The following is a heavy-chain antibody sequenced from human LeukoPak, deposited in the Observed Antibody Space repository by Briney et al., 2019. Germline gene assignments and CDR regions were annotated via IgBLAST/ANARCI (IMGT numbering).Heavy chain of an antibody. Sequence: GGSLRLSCAASGFTFSSYAMTWVRQAPGKGLEWVSSISGSAGTTHYADSVKGRFTISRDNSKNTLFLQMNSLRGEDTAVYYCAKGFQEYFDYWGQGTPVAVSS. CDR1: GFTFSSYA. J-gene: IGHJ4*02. CDR3: AKGFQEYFDY. V-gene: IGHV3-23*01. CDR2: ISGSAGTT.